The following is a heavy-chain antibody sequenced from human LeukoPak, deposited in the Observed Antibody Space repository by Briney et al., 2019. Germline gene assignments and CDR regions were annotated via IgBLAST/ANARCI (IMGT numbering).Heavy chain of an antibody. V-gene: IGHV3-48*03. Sequence: GGSLRLSCAASGFTFSSYEMNWVRQAPGKGLEWVSYISSSGSTIYYADSVKGRFTISRDNAKNSLYLQMNSLRAEDTAVYYCARDSADGIVGATVYYFDYWGQGTLVTVSS. CDR2: ISSSGSTI. CDR1: GFTFSSYE. D-gene: IGHD1-26*01. J-gene: IGHJ4*02. CDR3: ARDSADGIVGATVYYFDY.